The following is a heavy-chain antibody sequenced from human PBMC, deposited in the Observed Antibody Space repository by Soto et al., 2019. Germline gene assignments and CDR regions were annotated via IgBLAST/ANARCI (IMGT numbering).Heavy chain of an antibody. CDR2: INHSGST. V-gene: IGHV4-34*01. Sequence: QVQLQQWGAGLLKPSETLSLTCVVYGGSFSGYYWSWIRQPPGKGLVWIGEINHSGSTNYNPSLKSRVTISVDTSKNQFSLKLSSVTAADTAVYYCARGFRFCSGGSCYSGWFDPWGQGTLVTVSS. D-gene: IGHD2-15*01. J-gene: IGHJ5*02. CDR1: GGSFSGYY. CDR3: ARGFRFCSGGSCYSGWFDP.